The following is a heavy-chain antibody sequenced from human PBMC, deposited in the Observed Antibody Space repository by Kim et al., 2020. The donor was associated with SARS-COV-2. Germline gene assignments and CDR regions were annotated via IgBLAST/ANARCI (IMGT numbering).Heavy chain of an antibody. CDR1: GGSISSYY. Sequence: SETLSLTCTVSGGSISSYYWSWIRQPPGKGLEWIGYIYYSGSTNYNPSLKSRVTISVDTSKNQFSLKLSSVTAADTAVYYCARMVRDGYNFLNDYFDYWGQGTLVTVSS. J-gene: IGHJ4*02. V-gene: IGHV4-59*13. CDR3: ARMVRDGYNFLNDYFDY. CDR2: IYYSGST. D-gene: IGHD5-12*01.